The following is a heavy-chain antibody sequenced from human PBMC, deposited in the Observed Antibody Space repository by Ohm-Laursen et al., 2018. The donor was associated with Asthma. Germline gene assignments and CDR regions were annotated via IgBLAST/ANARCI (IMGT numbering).Heavy chain of an antibody. CDR2: IYYSGST. Sequence: TLSLTCTVSGGSISSGSYYWSWIRQHPGKGLEWIGYIYYSGSTYYNPSLKSRVTISIDTPKNQFSLKLSSVTAADTAVYYCARSSRPESSSWDGGAFDIWGQGTMVTVSS. D-gene: IGHD6-13*01. CDR3: ARSSRPESSSWDGGAFDI. V-gene: IGHV4-31*02. CDR1: GGSISSGSYY. J-gene: IGHJ3*02.